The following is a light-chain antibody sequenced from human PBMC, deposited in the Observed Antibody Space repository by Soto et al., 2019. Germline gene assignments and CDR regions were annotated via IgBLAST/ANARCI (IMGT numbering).Light chain of an antibody. V-gene: IGLV8-61*01. CDR1: SGSVSTSYY. CDR3: ALYMGSGIWV. Sequence: QAVVTQEPSFSVSPGGTVTLTCGLSSGSVSTSYYPSWYQQTPGQAPRTLIYSTNTRSSGVPDRFSGSILGNKAALTITGAQADDESDYYCALYMGSGIWVFGGGTKFTV. J-gene: IGLJ3*02. CDR2: STN.